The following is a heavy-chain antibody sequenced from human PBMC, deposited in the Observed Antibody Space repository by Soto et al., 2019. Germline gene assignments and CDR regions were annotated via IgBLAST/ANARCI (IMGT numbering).Heavy chain of an antibody. CDR1: GYTFTSYG. D-gene: IGHD3-10*01. J-gene: IGHJ3*02. V-gene: IGHV1-18*01. Sequence: QAQLVQSGAEVKKPGASVKVSCKASGYTFTSYGVSWVRQAPGQGLEWMGWITPYSDNTNYAQKVQGRLTMTTDTSTSTAYMELRSLRSDDTAVYYCARGTYLDAFDIWGQGTMVTVSS. CDR2: ITPYSDNT. CDR3: ARGTYLDAFDI.